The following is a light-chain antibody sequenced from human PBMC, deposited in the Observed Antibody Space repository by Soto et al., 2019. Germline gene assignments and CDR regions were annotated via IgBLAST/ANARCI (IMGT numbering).Light chain of an antibody. CDR2: AAS. CDR3: QRADSFPLT. Sequence: DIQMTLSPSTLSASVGDRVTITCRASQSISSWLAWYQQKPGKAPKLLIYAASTLQSGVPSRFSGRGSGTDFTLTISSLQPEDFATYFCQRADSFPLTFGGGTKVDIK. J-gene: IGKJ4*01. CDR1: QSISSW. V-gene: IGKV1-12*01.